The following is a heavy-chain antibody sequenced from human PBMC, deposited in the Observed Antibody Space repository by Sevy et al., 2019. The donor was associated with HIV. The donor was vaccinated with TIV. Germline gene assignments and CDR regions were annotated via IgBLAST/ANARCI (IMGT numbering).Heavy chain of an antibody. J-gene: IGHJ4*02. Sequence: ASVKVSCKASGYIFGIYDISWVRQAPGQGLQWMGWINPDSGDTNYAQKLQGRVTMTTDTSTSTSYMELSSLTSDDAGVYYCARGRAPDNGRYYFDSWAQGTLVTVSS. D-gene: IGHD1-26*01. CDR3: ARGRAPDNGRYYFDS. CDR1: GYIFGIYD. V-gene: IGHV1-18*01. CDR2: INPDSGDT.